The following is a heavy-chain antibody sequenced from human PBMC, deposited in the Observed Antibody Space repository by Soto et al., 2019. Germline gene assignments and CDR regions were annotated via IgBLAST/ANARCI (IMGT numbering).Heavy chain of an antibody. CDR2: ISAHNGNT. CDR3: ERGRYGDY. CDR1: GYIFTTYG. D-gene: IGHD1-1*01. J-gene: IGHJ4*02. Sequence: QVHLVQSGAEVKKPGASVKVSCKGSGYIFTTYGITWVRQAPGQGLEWMGWISAHNGNTNYAQKLQGRVTVTRDTSTSTAYMELRTLRSADKAVYYGERGRYGDYWGQGALVTVSS. V-gene: IGHV1-18*01.